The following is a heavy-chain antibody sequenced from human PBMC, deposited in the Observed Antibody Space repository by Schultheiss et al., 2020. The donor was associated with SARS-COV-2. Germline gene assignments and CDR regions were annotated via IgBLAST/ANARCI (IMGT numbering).Heavy chain of an antibody. D-gene: IGHD6-13*01. V-gene: IGHV3-33*01. CDR3: ARDPQDSSSWYFDL. CDR1: GFTFSSYG. J-gene: IGHJ2*01. Sequence: GESLKISCAASGFTFSSYGMHWVRQAPGKGLEWVAVIWYDGSNKYYADSVKGRFTISRDNSKNTLYLQMNSLRAEDTAVYYCARDPQDSSSWYFDLWGRGTLVTVSS. CDR2: IWYDGSNK.